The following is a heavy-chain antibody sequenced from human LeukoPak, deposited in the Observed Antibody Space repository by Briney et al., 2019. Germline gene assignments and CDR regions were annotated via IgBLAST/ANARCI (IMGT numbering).Heavy chain of an antibody. J-gene: IGHJ6*02. Sequence: GGSLRLSCAASGFTFSNAWMSWVRQAPGKGLEWGGRIKSKTDGGTTDYAAPVKGRFTISRDDSKNTLYLQMNSLKTEDTAVYYCTTEGSNWNDGNYYYYGMDVWGQGTTVTVSS. CDR2: IKSKTDGGTT. V-gene: IGHV3-15*01. CDR1: GFTFSNAW. CDR3: TTEGSNWNDGNYYYYGMDV. D-gene: IGHD1-1*01.